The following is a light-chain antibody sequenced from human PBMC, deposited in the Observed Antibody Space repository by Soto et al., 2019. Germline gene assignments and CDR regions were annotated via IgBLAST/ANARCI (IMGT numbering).Light chain of an antibody. CDR3: SSYTSSSTLE. J-gene: IGLJ2*01. V-gene: IGLV2-14*01. CDR1: SSNIGNNY. CDR2: EVS. Sequence: QSVLTQPPSVSAAPGQKVTISCSGSSSNIGNNYVSWYQQLPGTAPKLMIYEVSNRPSGVSNRFSGSKSGNTASLTISGLQAEDEADYYCSSYTSSSTLEFGGGTKLTVL.